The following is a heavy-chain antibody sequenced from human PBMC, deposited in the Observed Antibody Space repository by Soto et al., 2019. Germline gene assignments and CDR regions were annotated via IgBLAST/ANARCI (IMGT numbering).Heavy chain of an antibody. J-gene: IGHJ6*02. V-gene: IGHV1-69*01. CDR2: IIPFCGTS. CDR3: ARVGHITHYGMAV. Sequence: QVQLVQSGAEVKKHGSAVKVSCEASGGTFSSYPINWVRQAPGQGLEWMGGIIPFCGTSNYAQKFQGRVTITADDSTSTAYMELRSLRSEDTAVYYCARVGHITHYGMAVWGQGTTVTVSS. CDR1: GGTFSSYP. D-gene: IGHD1-26*01.